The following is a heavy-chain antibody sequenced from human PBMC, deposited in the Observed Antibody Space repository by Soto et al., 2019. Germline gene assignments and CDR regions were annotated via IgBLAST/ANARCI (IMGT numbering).Heavy chain of an antibody. CDR1: GFTFRVYS. D-gene: IGHD6-19*01. J-gene: IGHJ4*01. Sequence: EVQLVESGGGLVQPGGSLGLSCSASGFTFRVYSMNWVRQAPGKGLEWVSYITSDERTIHYADSVKGRFTISRDNAKNSVYLQMPSLRDEDTAVYYGARSVEGNFDFWGQGILVNVSS. V-gene: IGHV3-48*02. CDR3: ARSVEGNFDF. CDR2: ITSDERTI.